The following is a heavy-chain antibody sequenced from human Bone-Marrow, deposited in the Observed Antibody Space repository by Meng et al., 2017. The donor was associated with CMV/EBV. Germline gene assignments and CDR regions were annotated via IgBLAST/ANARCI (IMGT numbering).Heavy chain of an antibody. CDR3: ARDQGSSSSLDY. D-gene: IGHD6-6*01. CDR1: GFTFSSYE. Sequence: GGSLRLSCAASGFTFSSYEMNWVRQAPGKGLEWVSYISSSGSTIYYADSVKGRFTISRDNAKNTLYLQMNSLRAEDTAVYYCARDQGSSSSLDYWGQGTLVTVSS. J-gene: IGHJ4*02. V-gene: IGHV3-48*03. CDR2: ISSSGSTI.